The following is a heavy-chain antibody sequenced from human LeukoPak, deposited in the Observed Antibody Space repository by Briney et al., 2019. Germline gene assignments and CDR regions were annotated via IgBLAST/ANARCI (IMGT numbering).Heavy chain of an antibody. Sequence: TVKVSCKASGGTFSSYAISWVRQAPGQGLEWMGGIIPIFGTANYAQKFQGRVTITTDESTSTAYMELSSLRSEDTAVYYCARDGGWQNAIHYWGQGTLVTVSS. J-gene: IGHJ4*02. CDR1: GGTFSSYA. V-gene: IGHV1-69*05. CDR3: ARDGGWQNAIHY. D-gene: IGHD3-16*01. CDR2: IIPIFGTA.